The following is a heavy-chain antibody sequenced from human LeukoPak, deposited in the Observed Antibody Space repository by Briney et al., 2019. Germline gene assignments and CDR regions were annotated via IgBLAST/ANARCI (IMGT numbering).Heavy chain of an antibody. D-gene: IGHD1-1*01. CDR2: INHRGDT. CDR1: GGSFSTYY. CDR3: ARGPTISETGYFDY. J-gene: IGHJ4*03. V-gene: IGHV4-34*01. Sequence: SGTLSLTCAVYGGSFSTYYWSWIRQSPGKGLEWIAEINHRGDTNYNPSVKSRVSISVDTSKNQFSLKVSSLTAADTAVYYCARGPTISETGYFDYWGQGTLVTVSS.